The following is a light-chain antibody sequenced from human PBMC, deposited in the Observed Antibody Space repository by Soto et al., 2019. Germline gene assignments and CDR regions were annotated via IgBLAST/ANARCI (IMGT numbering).Light chain of an antibody. V-gene: IGKV4-1*01. Sequence: DLVMTQSPDSLAVSLGERATINCKSSQSVLYSSNHQNYLAWYQQKPGQPPKLLIYWASTRESGVPDRFSGSGSGTDFTLTISSLQAEDVAPYYCQQYYNIPWTFGQGTKVDNK. CDR1: QSVLYSSNHQNY. J-gene: IGKJ1*01. CDR3: QQYYNIPWT. CDR2: WAS.